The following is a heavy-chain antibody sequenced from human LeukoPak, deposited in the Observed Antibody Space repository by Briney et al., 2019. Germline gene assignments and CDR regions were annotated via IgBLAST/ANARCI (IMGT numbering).Heavy chain of an antibody. CDR1: GYTFTTYD. Sequence: SCKGSGYTFTTYDINWVRQAPGKGLEWVAVIWYDGSNKYYADSVKGRFTISRDNSKNTLYLQMNSLRAKDTAVYYCARARTVVNHYYGMDVWGQGTTVTVSS. D-gene: IGHD4-23*01. CDR3: ARARTVVNHYYGMDV. CDR2: IWYDGSNK. V-gene: IGHV3-33*01. J-gene: IGHJ6*02.